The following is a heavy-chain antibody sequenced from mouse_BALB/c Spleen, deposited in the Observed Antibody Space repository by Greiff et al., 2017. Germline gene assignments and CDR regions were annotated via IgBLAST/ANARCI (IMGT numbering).Heavy chain of an antibody. J-gene: IGHJ3*01. CDR2: IYPGDGDT. CDR3: ARSGIYYGYDEDAY. Sequence: QVQLKESGAELARPGASVKLSCKASGYTFTSYWMQWVKQRPGQGLEWIGAIYPGDGDTRYTQKFKGKATLTADKSSSTAYMQLSSLASEDSAVYYCARSGIYYGYDEDAYGGQGTLVTVSA. V-gene: IGHV1-87*01. CDR1: GYTFTSYW. D-gene: IGHD2-2*01.